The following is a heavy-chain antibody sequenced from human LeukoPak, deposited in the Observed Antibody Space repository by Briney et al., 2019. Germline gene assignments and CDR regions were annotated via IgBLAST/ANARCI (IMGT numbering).Heavy chain of an antibody. CDR3: ARVRIAAAGTKMDYLDY. D-gene: IGHD6-13*01. Sequence: SETLSLTCAVYGGSFSGYYWSWIRQPPGEGLEWIGEINHSGSTNYNPSLKSRVTISVDTSKNQFSLKLSSVTAADTAVYYCARVRIAAAGTKMDYLDYWGQGTLVTVSS. CDR2: INHSGST. J-gene: IGHJ4*02. V-gene: IGHV4-34*01. CDR1: GGSFSGYY.